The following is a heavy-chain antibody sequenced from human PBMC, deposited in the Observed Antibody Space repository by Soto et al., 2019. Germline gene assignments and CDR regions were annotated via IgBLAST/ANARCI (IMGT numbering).Heavy chain of an antibody. CDR1: GFTFSIYA. V-gene: IGHV3-64D*06. D-gene: IGHD5-12*01. J-gene: IGHJ5*02. CDR3: VKDRAPRDGYKTQPGS. Sequence: PGGSLRLSCSASGFTFSIYAMHWVRQAPGKGLEYVSAVSTNGGTSYYADSVKGRFTISRDNSRSTLYLQMNSLRPEDTAVYYCVKDRAPRDGYKTQPGSWGLGTLVTVSS. CDR2: VSTNGGTS.